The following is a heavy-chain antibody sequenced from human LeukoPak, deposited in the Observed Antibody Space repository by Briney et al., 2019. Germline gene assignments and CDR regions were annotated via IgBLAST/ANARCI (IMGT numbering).Heavy chain of an antibody. CDR2: ISTNGDST. Sequence: GGSLRLSCAASGFTFNKYALHWVRQAPGKGLEYVSAISTNGDSTYYANSVKGRFTISRDNSKNTLYLQMGSLRAEDMAVYYCVPLPIAVAGTHLLDYWGQGTLVTVSS. CDR3: VPLPIAVAGTHLLDY. J-gene: IGHJ4*02. V-gene: IGHV3-64*01. CDR1: GFTFNKYA. D-gene: IGHD6-19*01.